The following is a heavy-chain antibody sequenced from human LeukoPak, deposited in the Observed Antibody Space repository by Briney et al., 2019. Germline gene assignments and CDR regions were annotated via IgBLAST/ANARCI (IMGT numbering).Heavy chain of an antibody. CDR3: ARGDYGDYSGGYYFDY. CDR1: GFTVSSNY. V-gene: IGHV3-53*01. J-gene: IGHJ4*02. Sequence: PGGSLRLSCAASGFTVSSNYMSWVRQAPGKGLEWVSAIYSGGNTYYADSVKGRFTISRDDSKNTLYLQINSLRAEDTAVYYCARGDYGDYSGGYYFDYWGQGTLVTVSS. CDR2: IYSGGNT. D-gene: IGHD4-17*01.